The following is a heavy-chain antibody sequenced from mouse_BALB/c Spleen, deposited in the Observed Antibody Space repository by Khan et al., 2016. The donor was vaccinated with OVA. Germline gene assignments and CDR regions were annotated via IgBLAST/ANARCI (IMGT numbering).Heavy chain of an antibody. CDR1: GYSITSGYG. V-gene: IGHV3-2*02. D-gene: IGHD3-1*01. CDR2: ISYSGNT. Sequence: VQLKESGPGLVKPSQSLSLTCTVTGYSITSGYGWNWIRQFPGNKLEWMVYISYSGNTNYNPSLKSRISITRDTSKNQFFLQLTSVTTEDTATXCCARRARIKYWGQGTTLTVSS. CDR3: ARRARIKY. J-gene: IGHJ2*01.